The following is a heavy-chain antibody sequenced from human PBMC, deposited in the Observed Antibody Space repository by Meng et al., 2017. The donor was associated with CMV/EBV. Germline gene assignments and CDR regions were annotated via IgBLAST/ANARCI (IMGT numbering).Heavy chain of an antibody. D-gene: IGHD6-19*01. J-gene: IGHJ4*02. V-gene: IGHV1-2*02. Sequence: ASVKVSCKASGYTFTGYYMHWVRQAPGQGLEWMGWINPNSGGTNYAQKFQGRVTTTRDTSISTAYMELSRLRSDDTAVYYCARWGGTYRLALGYFDYWGQGTLVTVSS. CDR1: GYTFTGYY. CDR3: ARWGGTYRLALGYFDY. CDR2: INPNSGGT.